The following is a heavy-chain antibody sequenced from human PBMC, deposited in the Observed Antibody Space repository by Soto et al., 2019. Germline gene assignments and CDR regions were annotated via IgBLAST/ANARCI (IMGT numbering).Heavy chain of an antibody. CDR3: ALRGVRGPPNYFDY. Sequence: GGSLRLSCAASGFTFSSYAMCWVRQAPGKGLEWVSAISGSGGSTYYADSVKGRFTISRDNSKNTLYLQMNSLRAEDTAVYYCALRGVRGPPNYFDYWGQGTLVTVSS. CDR2: ISGSGGST. CDR1: GFTFSSYA. D-gene: IGHD3-10*01. J-gene: IGHJ4*02. V-gene: IGHV3-23*01.